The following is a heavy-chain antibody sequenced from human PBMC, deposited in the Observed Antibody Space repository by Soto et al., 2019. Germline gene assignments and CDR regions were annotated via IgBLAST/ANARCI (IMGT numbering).Heavy chain of an antibody. J-gene: IGHJ4*02. V-gene: IGHV3-33*01. D-gene: IGHD3-16*02. CDR1: GFTFSSFG. Sequence: GGSLRLSCAASGFTFSSFGMHWVRQAPGKGLEWVAVIWYDGSNKYYADSVKGRFTISRDNSKNTLYLQMNSLRAEDTAVYYCARDSVITFGGVIVYWGQGTLVTVSS. CDR2: IWYDGSNK. CDR3: ARDSVITFGGVIVY.